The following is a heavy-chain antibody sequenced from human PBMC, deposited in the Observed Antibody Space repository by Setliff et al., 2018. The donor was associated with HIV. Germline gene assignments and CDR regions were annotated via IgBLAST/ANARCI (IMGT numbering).Heavy chain of an antibody. CDR2: IYSSGTT. J-gene: IGHJ3*02. Sequence: TLSLTCTVSGGPMSGYYWSWLRQSPVKGLEWIGYIYSSGTTNYNPSFKSRVSISLDTSSSQFSLMLSSVTAADTAIYYCAKYWRASGTYVFDIWGLGTMVTVSS. V-gene: IGHV4-4*08. D-gene: IGHD2-15*01. CDR1: GGPMSGYY. CDR3: AKYWRASGTYVFDI.